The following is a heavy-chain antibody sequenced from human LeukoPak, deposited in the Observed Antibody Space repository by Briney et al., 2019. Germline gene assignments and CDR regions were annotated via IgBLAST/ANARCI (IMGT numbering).Heavy chain of an antibody. CDR1: GFTFSSYS. Sequence: GGSLRLSCAASGFTFSSYSMNRVRQAPGKGLEWVSSISSSSSYIYYADSVKGRFTISRDNAKNSLYLQMNSLRAEDTAVYYCARDIVVVPAAIEAHNWFDPWGQGTLVTVSS. D-gene: IGHD2-2*01. CDR3: ARDIVVVPAAIEAHNWFDP. CDR2: ISSSSSYI. V-gene: IGHV3-21*01. J-gene: IGHJ5*02.